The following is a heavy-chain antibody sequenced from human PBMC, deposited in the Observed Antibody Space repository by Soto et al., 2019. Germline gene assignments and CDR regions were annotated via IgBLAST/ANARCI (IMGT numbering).Heavy chain of an antibody. J-gene: IGHJ4*02. Sequence: SETLSLTCAVYGGSFSGYYWSWIRQPPGKGLEWIGEIHHSGSTIYNPSLKSRVTISVDTSKNQFSLKLSSVTAADTAVYYCAGPLTSGWSTPAYWGQGTLVTVSS. CDR1: GGSFSGYY. D-gene: IGHD6-19*01. CDR2: IHHSGST. V-gene: IGHV4-34*01. CDR3: AGPLTSGWSTPAY.